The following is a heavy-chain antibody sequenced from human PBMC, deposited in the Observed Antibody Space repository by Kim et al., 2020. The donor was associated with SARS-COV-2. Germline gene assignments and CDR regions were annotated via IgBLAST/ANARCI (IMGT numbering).Heavy chain of an antibody. CDR3: ARPPKGSSGYNPPPEYGMDV. CDR2: ISSSSSTI. CDR1: GFTFSSYS. D-gene: IGHD3-22*01. V-gene: IGHV3-48*04. J-gene: IGHJ6*02. Sequence: GGSLRLSCAASGFTFSSYSMNWVRQAPGKGLEWVSYISSSSSTIYYADSVKGRFTISRDNAKNSLYLQMNSLRAEDTAVYYCARPPKGSSGYNPPPEYGMDVWGQGTTVTVSS.